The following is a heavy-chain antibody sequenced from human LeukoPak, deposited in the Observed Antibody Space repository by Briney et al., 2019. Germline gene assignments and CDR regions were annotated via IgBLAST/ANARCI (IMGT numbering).Heavy chain of an antibody. CDR2: ISSSSSTI. D-gene: IGHD6-13*01. Sequence: GGSLRLSCAASGFTFSSYSMNWVRQAPGKGLEWVSYISSSSSTIYYADSVKGRFTISRDNAKNSLYLQMNSLSAEDTAVYYCARVGGYSSSWSYYYYYYGMGVWGQGTTVTVSS. J-gene: IGHJ6*02. CDR1: GFTFSSYS. V-gene: IGHV3-48*01. CDR3: ARVGGYSSSWSYYYYYYGMGV.